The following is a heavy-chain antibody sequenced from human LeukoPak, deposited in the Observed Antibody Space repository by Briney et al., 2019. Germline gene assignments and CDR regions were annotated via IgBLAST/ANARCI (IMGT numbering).Heavy chain of an antibody. CDR1: GFTFSSYS. Sequence: PGRSLRLSCAASGFTFSSYSMNWVRQAPGKGLEWVSYISSSSSTIYYADSVKGRFTISRDNAKNSLYLQMNSLRAEDTAVYYCARGSSGWYGPDAFDIWGQGTMVTVSS. CDR3: ARGSSGWYGPDAFDI. V-gene: IGHV3-48*01. J-gene: IGHJ3*02. CDR2: ISSSSSTI. D-gene: IGHD6-19*01.